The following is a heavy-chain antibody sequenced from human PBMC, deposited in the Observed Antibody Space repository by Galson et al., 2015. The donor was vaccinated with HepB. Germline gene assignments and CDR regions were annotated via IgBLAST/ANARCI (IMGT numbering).Heavy chain of an antibody. D-gene: IGHD3-10*01. CDR3: AKSRVVRGVHFDY. CDR1: GFTFSSYG. V-gene: IGHV3-30*18. J-gene: IGHJ4*02. CDR2: ISYDGSNK. Sequence: SLRLSCAASGFTFSSYGMHWVRQAPGKGLEWVAVISYDGSNKYYADSVKGRFTISRDNSKNTLYLQMNSLRAEDTAVYYCAKSRVVRGVHFDYWGQGALVTVSS.